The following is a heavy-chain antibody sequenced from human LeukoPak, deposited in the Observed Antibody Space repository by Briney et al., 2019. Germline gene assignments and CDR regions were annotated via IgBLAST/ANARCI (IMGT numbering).Heavy chain of an antibody. V-gene: IGHV4-34*01. CDR1: GGSFSGYY. J-gene: IGHJ4*02. Sequence: PSETLSLTRAVYGGSFSGYYWSWIRQPPGKGLEWIGEINHSGSTNYNPSLKSRVTISVDTSKNQFSLKLSSVTAADTAVYYCARDVYGSGSYRDYWGQGTLVTVSS. CDR2: INHSGST. CDR3: ARDVYGSGSYRDY. D-gene: IGHD3-10*01.